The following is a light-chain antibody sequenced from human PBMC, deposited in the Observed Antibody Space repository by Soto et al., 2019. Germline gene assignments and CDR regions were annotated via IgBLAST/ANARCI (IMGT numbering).Light chain of an antibody. CDR2: AAS. CDR1: QGISNY. CDR3: QKYNSAPPTWT. Sequence: DIQMTQSPSSVSASVGDRVTITCRASQGISNYLAWYQQKPGKVPKLLIYAASTLQSGVPSRFSGSGSGTDFTLTISSLQPEDVATYYCQKYNSAPPTWTFGQGTKVEIK. V-gene: IGKV1-27*01. J-gene: IGKJ1*01.